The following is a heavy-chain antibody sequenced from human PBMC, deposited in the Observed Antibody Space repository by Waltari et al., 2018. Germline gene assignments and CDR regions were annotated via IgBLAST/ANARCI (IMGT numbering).Heavy chain of an antibody. V-gene: IGHV7-4-1*02. CDR2: INTNTGKP. D-gene: IGHD2-15*01. CDR3: ARGDIVIVPAADNWFDP. J-gene: IGHJ5*02. CDR1: GYTFINYG. Sequence: QVQLVQSGSEMKKPGASVKGSCQASGYTFINYGVYWVRQSPGQGLEWMGWINTNTGKPTYAQGFTGRFVFSSDTSVNTAYLQISNLKTEDTAVYYCARGDIVIVPAADNWFDPWGQGTLVTVSS.